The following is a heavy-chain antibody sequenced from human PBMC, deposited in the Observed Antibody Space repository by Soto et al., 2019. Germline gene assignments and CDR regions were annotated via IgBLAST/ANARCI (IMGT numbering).Heavy chain of an antibody. J-gene: IGHJ4*02. D-gene: IGHD6-13*01. CDR2: IWYDGSNK. V-gene: IGHV3-33*01. Sequence: GGSLRLSCAASGFTFSSYGMHWVRQAPGKGLEWVAVIWYDGSNKYYADSVKGRFTISRDNSKNTLYLQINSLRAEDTAVYYCARDSEYFTIAAAGHVDYWGQGTLVTVSS. CDR3: ARDSEYFTIAAAGHVDY. CDR1: GFTFSSYG.